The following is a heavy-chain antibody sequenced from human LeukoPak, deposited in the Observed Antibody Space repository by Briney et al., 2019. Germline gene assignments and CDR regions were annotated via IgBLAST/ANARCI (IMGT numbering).Heavy chain of an antibody. CDR3: ARDHSQGAFDI. CDR2: IYYSGST. D-gene: IGHD2-21*01. J-gene: IGHJ3*02. V-gene: IGHV4-39*07. Sequence: SETLSLTCTVSGGSISSSSYYWGWIRQPPGKGLEWIGSIYYSGSTYYNPSLKSRVTISVDTSKNQFSLKLSSVTAADTAVYYCARDHSQGAFDIWGQGTMVTVSS. CDR1: GGSISSSSYY.